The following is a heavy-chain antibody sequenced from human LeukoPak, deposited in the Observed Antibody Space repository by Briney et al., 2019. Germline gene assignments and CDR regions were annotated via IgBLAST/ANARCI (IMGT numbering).Heavy chain of an antibody. CDR1: GGTFSSYA. D-gene: IGHD6-13*01. CDR2: IIPIFGTA. V-gene: IGHV1-69*13. Sequence: GASVKVSCKASGGTFSSYAISWVRQAPGQGLEWMGGIIPIFGTANYAQKFQGRVTITADESTSTAYMELSSLRSEDTAVYYCARRIAAAGNWFDPWGQGTLVTVSS. CDR3: ARRIAAAGNWFDP. J-gene: IGHJ5*02.